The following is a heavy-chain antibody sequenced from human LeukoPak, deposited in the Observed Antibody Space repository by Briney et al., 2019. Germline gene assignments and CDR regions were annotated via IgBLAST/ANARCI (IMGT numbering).Heavy chain of an antibody. CDR1: GFTFSSYW. J-gene: IGHJ6*02. V-gene: IGHV3-7*01. Sequence: GGSLRLSCAASGFTFSSYWMSWVRQAPGKGREWVANIKQDGSEKYYVDSVKGRFTISRDNAKNSLYLQMNSLRAEDTAVYYCARVRSTSCYMMDCYYYYGMDVWGQGTTVTVSS. CDR2: IKQDGSEK. D-gene: IGHD2-2*02. CDR3: ARVRSTSCYMMDCYYYYGMDV.